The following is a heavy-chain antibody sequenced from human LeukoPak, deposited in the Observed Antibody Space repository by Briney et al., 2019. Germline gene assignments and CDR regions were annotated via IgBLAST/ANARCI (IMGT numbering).Heavy chain of an antibody. CDR2: MNPNSGNT. J-gene: IGHJ4*02. CDR1: GYTLTSYD. D-gene: IGHD2-8*01. CDR3: AKGHCTNGICWLD. V-gene: IGHV1-8*03. Sequence: ASVKVSCKASGYTLTSYDINWVRQATGQGLEWMGWMNPNSGNTGYAQKFQGRVTITRNTSISTAYMELSSLRSEDTAVYYCAKGHCTNGICWLDWGQGTLVTVSS.